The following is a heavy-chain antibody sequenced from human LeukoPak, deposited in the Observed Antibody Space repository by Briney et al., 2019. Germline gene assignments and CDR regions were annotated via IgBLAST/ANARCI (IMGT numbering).Heavy chain of an antibody. V-gene: IGHV4-34*01. Sequence: PSETLSLTCAVYGGSFSGYHWSWIRQPPGKGLEWIGEINHSGSTNYNPSLKSRVTISVDTSKNQFSLKLSSVTAADTAVYYCARGLYYFDYWGQGTLVTVSS. CDR2: INHSGST. J-gene: IGHJ4*02. CDR1: GGSFSGYH. CDR3: ARGLYYFDY.